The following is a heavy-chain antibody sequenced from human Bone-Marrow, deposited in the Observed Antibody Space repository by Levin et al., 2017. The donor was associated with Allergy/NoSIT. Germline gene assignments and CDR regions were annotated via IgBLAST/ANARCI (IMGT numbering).Heavy chain of an antibody. J-gene: IGHJ4*02. CDR3: AKDIYPAPDYDFWSGSIGGYFDS. Sequence: PGGSLRLSCAASGFTFDNFAIHWIRQVPGKGLEWVSGINWSSATVAYADSVKGRFTISRDDAKNTLYLQMSSLRAEDTALYYCAKDIYPAPDYDFWSGSIGGYFDSWGQGILVTVSS. CDR1: GFTFDNFA. V-gene: IGHV3-9*01. CDR2: INWSSATV. D-gene: IGHD3-3*01.